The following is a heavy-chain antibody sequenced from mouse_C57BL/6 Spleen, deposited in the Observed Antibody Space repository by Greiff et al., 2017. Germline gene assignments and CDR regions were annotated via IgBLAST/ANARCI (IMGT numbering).Heavy chain of an antibody. J-gene: IGHJ2*01. V-gene: IGHV1-61*01. CDR2: IYPSDSET. CDR1: GYTFTSYW. CDR3: ARGYYGSSYSYYFDY. Sequence: QVQLQQPGAELVRPGSSVKLSCKASGYTFTSYWMDWVKQRPGQGLEWIGNIYPSDSETHYNQKFKDKATLTVDKSSSTAYMQLSSLTSEDSAVYYGARGYYGSSYSYYFDYWGQGTTLTVSS. D-gene: IGHD1-1*01.